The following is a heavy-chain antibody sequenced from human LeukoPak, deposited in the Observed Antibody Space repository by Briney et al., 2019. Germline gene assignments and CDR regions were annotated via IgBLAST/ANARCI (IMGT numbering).Heavy chain of an antibody. Sequence: SETLSLTCTASGGSISSSTYYWGWHRQPPGKGLEWFVPIYYSGSTYYNPSLQSRVTISVDTSKNQFSLNLSSVTAADTAVYYCARDYYDSSGLYYYYYGMDVWGQGTTVTVSS. D-gene: IGHD3-22*01. V-gene: IGHV4-39*02. CDR3: ARDYYDSSGLYYYYYGMDV. CDR2: IYYSGST. CDR1: GGSISSSTYY. J-gene: IGHJ6*02.